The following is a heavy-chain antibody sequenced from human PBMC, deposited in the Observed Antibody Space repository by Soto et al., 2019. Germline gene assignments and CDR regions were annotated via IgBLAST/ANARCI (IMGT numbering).Heavy chain of an antibody. CDR1: GYTFTSYY. J-gene: IGHJ4*02. CDR2: INPSGGST. V-gene: IGHV1-46*03. Sequence: SVKVSWKESGYTFTSYYMHWVRQAPGQGLEWMGIINPSGGSTSYAQKFQGRVTMTRDTSTSTVYMELSSLRSEDTAVYYCARDALNYDVDYWGQGTLVTVS. D-gene: IGHD3-3*01. CDR3: ARDALNYDVDY.